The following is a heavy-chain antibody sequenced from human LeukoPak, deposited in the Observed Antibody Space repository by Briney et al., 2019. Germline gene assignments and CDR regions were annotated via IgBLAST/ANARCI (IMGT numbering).Heavy chain of an antibody. CDR3: ARDVGAADSRRLDY. V-gene: IGHV3-48*03. J-gene: IGHJ4*02. D-gene: IGHD3-16*01. Sequence: GGSLRLSCAASGFTFRSFEMYWVRQAPGKGLQWVSYIDSRGTTIDYADSVKGRFTISRDNARNSLYLQMNSLRAEDTAVYFCARDVGAADSRRLDYWGQGTLVTVSS. CDR2: IDSRGTTI. CDR1: GFTFRSFE.